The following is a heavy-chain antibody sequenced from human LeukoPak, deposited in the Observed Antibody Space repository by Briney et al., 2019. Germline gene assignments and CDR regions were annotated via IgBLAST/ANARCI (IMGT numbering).Heavy chain of an antibody. D-gene: IGHD3-10*01. V-gene: IGHV4-59*01. Sequence: PSETLSLTCTVSGGSISSYYWSWIRQPPRKGLEWMGYIYYSGSTNYNPSLKSRVTISVDTSKSQYALKLSSVTAADTAVYYCAREITMVRGSMGAWFDPWGQGTLVTVSS. CDR3: AREITMVRGSMGAWFDP. CDR1: GGSISSYY. CDR2: IYYSGST. J-gene: IGHJ5*02.